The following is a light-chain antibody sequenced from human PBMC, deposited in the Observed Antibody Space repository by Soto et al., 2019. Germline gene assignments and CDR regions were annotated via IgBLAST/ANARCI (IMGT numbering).Light chain of an antibody. V-gene: IGKV3-15*01. CDR2: DTS. CDR3: QPYTTWPPIP. Sequence: VVMTQYPATLSVSPGERATLSCRASQGVSIKLAWYQQKPGQAPRLLIYDTSTRATGIPARFSGSGSATAFTLTISSLQPAAFAAYYCQPYTTWPPIPFGQGTRLEIK. J-gene: IGKJ5*01. CDR1: QGVSIK.